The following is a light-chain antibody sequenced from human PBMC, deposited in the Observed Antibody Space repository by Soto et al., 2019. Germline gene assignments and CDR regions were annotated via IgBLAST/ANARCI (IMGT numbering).Light chain of an antibody. CDR1: SSDVGSYNY. CDR2: EVS. CDR3: SSYTSSSTL. Sequence: ALTQPASVSGSPGQPITISCTGTSSDVGSYNYVSWYQQHPGKAPKLMIYEVSDRPSGISSRFSGSKSGNTASLTISGLQTEDEADYYCSSYTSSSTLFGTGTKVTVL. V-gene: IGLV2-14*01. J-gene: IGLJ1*01.